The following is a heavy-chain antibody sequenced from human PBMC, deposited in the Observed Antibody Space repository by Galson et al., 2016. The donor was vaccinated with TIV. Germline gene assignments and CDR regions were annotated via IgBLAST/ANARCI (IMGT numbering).Heavy chain of an antibody. Sequence: GGSIRSQSWSWIRQPAGKGLEWIGRIDVSGNTDYSPSLKSRVTMSQDTSNNQFSIRLISLTAADTAVYYCAREKVWGGREAGSEAFPYSFFMDVWGKGTTVTISS. D-gene: IGHD3-10*01. V-gene: IGHV4-4*07. CDR2: IDVSGNT. CDR3: AREKVWGGREAGSEAFPYSFFMDV. CDR1: GGSIRSQS. J-gene: IGHJ6*03.